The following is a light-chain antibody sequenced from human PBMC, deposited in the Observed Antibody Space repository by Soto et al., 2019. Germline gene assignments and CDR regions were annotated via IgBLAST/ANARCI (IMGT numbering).Light chain of an antibody. CDR3: AAWDDSLTGWE. J-gene: IGLJ3*02. CDR1: SSNIGSDY. Sequence: QAVVTQPPSASGTPGHRVTISCSGSSSNIGSDYVYWFQLLPGTAPKLLIYRNNQRPSGVPDRFSGSKSGTSASLAISGLRSEDEADYYCAAWDDSLTGWEFGGGTKLTVL. CDR2: RNN. V-gene: IGLV1-47*01.